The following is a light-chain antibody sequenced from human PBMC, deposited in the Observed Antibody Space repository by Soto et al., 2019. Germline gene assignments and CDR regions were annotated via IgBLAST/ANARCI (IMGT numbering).Light chain of an antibody. J-gene: IGLJ1*01. CDR2: DVT. CDR1: SSDVGGYNY. CDR3: CSYVGTDTYS. Sequence: SVLTQPRSVSGSPGQSVTISCTGTSSDVGGYNYVSWYQQHPGKAPELMIYDVTKRPSGVPDRFSGSKSGNTASLTIPGLQAEDEADYYCCSYVGTDTYSFGTGTKVTVL. V-gene: IGLV2-11*01.